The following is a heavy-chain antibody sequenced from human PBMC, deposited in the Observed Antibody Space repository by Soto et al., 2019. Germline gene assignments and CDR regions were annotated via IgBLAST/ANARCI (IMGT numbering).Heavy chain of an antibody. V-gene: IGHV1-18*01. CDR2: ISAYNGNT. CDR1: GYTFTSYG. J-gene: IGHJ6*02. D-gene: IGHD4-4*01. Sequence: QVQLVQSGAEVKKPGASVKVSCKASGYTFTSYGISWVRQAPGQGLEWMGWISAYNGNTNYAQKLQGRVTMTTDTSTSTAYMELRSLSSDDTAVYYCAREPNSNYYYYGMDVWGQGTTVTVSS. CDR3: AREPNSNYYYYGMDV.